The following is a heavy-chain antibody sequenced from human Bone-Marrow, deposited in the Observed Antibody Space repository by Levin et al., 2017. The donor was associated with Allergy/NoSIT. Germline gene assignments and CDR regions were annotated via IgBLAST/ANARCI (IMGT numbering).Heavy chain of an antibody. Sequence: SETLSLTCTVSGGSISNSDHYWGWIRQPPGKGLEWIGNIYYSGGTSYNPSLKSRVTISVDTSKEQFSLKLTSVTAADTAVYYCVRHAERGLRSDSGRFWGQGALVTVSS. CDR2: IYYSGGT. J-gene: IGHJ4*02. V-gene: IGHV4-39*01. D-gene: IGHD3-10*01. CDR1: GGSISNSDHY. CDR3: VRHAERGLRSDSGRF.